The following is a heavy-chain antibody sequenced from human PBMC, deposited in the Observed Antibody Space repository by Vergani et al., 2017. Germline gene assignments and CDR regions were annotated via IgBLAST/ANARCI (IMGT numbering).Heavy chain of an antibody. J-gene: IGHJ3*01. D-gene: IGHD2-2*01. CDR1: GVAFSSYI. CDR3: AREYSSTSGRAFDF. CDR2: VSTGTKSQ. Sequence: QLVESGGGWVQPGGSLRLSCVVSGVAFSSYIMNWVRQAPGKGLEWVSFVSTGTKSQSYAESVKGRFTISRDSAKNSLYLQMDSLRAEDTAVYYCAREYSSTSGRAFDFWGQGTKVTVSS. V-gene: IGHV3-48*01.